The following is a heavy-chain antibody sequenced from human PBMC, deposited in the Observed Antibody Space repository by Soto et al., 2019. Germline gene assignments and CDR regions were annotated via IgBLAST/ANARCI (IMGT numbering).Heavy chain of an antibody. V-gene: IGHV3-30-3*01. Sequence: GGSLRLSCAASGFTFSSYAMHWVRQAPGKGLEWVAVISYDGSNKYYADSVKGRFTISRDNSKNTLYLQMNSLRAEDTAVYYCARDTSRGSYPPWWGQGTLVTVSS. J-gene: IGHJ4*02. CDR1: GFTFSSYA. CDR3: ARDTSRGSYPPW. D-gene: IGHD3-16*02. CDR2: ISYDGSNK.